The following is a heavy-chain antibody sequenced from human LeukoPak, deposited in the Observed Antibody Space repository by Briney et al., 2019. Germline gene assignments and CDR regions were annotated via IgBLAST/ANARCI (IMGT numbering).Heavy chain of an antibody. CDR2: ISSDGSST. D-gene: IGHD3-16*02. Sequence: GGSLRLSCAASGFTFSSYWMHWVRQAPGKGLVWVSRISSDGSSTSYADSVKGRFTISRDNAKNTLYLQMNSLRAEDTAVYYCARDGVIPYFDYWGQGTLVTVSS. V-gene: IGHV3-74*01. CDR1: GFTFSSYW. J-gene: IGHJ4*02. CDR3: ARDGVIPYFDY.